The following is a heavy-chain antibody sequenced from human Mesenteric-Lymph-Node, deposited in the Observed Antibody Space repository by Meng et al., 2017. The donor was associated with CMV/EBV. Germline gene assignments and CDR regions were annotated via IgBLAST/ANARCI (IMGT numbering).Heavy chain of an antibody. CDR2: VNGDYAYP. V-gene: IGHV1-18*01. D-gene: IGHD3-3*01. CDR1: GYTFSDYG. Sequence: ASVKVSCKASGYTFSDYGIGWVRQAPGQGFEWLGRVNGDYAYPNDAQKFQGRITMTTDTSTSTAYIELRSLRYADTAIYYCARDLFVPSLGMDYWGQGTLVTVSS. CDR3: ARDLFVPSLGMDY. J-gene: IGHJ4*02.